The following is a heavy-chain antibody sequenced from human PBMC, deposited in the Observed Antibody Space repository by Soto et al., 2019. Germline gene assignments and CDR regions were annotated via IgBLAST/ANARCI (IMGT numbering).Heavy chain of an antibody. CDR2: ISGSGGST. CDR3: AKDNDTAMVSPTFDY. D-gene: IGHD5-18*01. Sequence: GGSLKLSCAASGVTVNSYAMSFSRQAPGKGLEWVSAISGSGGSTYYADSVKGRFTISRDNSKNTLYLQMNSLRAEDTAVYYCAKDNDTAMVSPTFDYWGQGTPVTVSS. J-gene: IGHJ4*02. V-gene: IGHV3-23*01. CDR1: GVTVNSYA.